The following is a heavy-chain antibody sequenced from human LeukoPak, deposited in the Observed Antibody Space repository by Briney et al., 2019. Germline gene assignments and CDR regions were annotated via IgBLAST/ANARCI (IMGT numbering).Heavy chain of an antibody. CDR3: ARERRYYDSRGGGDYDYGMDV. J-gene: IGHJ6*02. D-gene: IGHD3-22*01. Sequence: SVKVSCKPSGGTLSSYGVTWVRQAPGQGLEWLGSIIPLFASTNTAQEFQGRVTITADDSTSTAYLELRSLRSEDTAVYYCARERRYYDSRGGGDYDYGMDVWGQGTTVIVSS. V-gene: IGHV1-69*13. CDR1: GGTLSSYG. CDR2: IIPLFAST.